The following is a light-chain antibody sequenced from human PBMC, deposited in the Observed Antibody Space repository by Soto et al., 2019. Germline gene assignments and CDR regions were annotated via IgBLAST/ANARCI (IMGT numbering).Light chain of an antibody. J-gene: IGKJ1*01. V-gene: IGKV3D-20*02. CDR1: QSVSSSY. CDR2: GAS. CDR3: QQRSNWPRT. Sequence: IVLTQSPGTLAFSPGERATLSCSPSQSVSSSYLAWYQQKPGQAPRLLIYGASSRATGIPARFSGSGSGTDFTLTISGLQPEDFATYYCQQRSNWPRTFGQGPKVDI.